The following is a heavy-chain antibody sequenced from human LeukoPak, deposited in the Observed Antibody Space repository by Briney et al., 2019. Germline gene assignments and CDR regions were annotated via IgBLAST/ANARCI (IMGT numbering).Heavy chain of an antibody. CDR2: ISDSGRST. J-gene: IGHJ4*02. CDR1: GFTFSDYA. CDR3: ARHDSFIPF. D-gene: IGHD5-18*01. V-gene: IGHV3-23*01. Sequence: PGGSLRLSCAASGFTFSDYAMSWVRQAPGKGLGWVSGISDSGRSTYYTDSVRGRCTISRDISKNMVYLQLNNLRAEDTALYFCARHDSFIPFWGQGTLVSVSS.